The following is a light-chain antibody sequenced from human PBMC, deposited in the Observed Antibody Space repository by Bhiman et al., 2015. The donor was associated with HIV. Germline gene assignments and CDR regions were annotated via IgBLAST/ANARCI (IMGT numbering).Light chain of an antibody. V-gene: IGLV2-14*03. J-gene: IGLJ1*01. CDR2: DVS. Sequence: QSALTQPASVSGSPGQSITMSCTGTSSDIGGYDYVSWYQQYSGKAPKLIIFDVSKRPSWVSDRFSGSKSGSTASLTISGLQAEDEADYYCSSYTSISTFVFGTGTKVTVL. CDR1: SSDIGGYDY. CDR3: SSYTSISTFV.